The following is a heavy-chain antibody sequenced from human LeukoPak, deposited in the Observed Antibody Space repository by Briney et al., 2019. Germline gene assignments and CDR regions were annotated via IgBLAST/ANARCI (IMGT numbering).Heavy chain of an antibody. CDR2: IRYDGNNK. CDR3: AKIEGKYQLANVPDH. V-gene: IGHV3-30*02. D-gene: IGHD2-2*01. CDR1: GFTFSTYG. Sequence: PGGSLRLSCAASGFTFSTYGMHWVRQAPGKGLEWVAFIRYDGNNKYYADFVKGRFTISRDNSKNTLYLHMDSLRTEDTAVYYCAKIEGKYQLANVPDHWGQGTLVTVSS. J-gene: IGHJ4*02.